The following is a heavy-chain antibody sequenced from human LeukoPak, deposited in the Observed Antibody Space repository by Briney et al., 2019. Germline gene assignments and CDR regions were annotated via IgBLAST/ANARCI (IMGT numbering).Heavy chain of an antibody. J-gene: IGHJ4*02. Sequence: GASVKVSCKASGGTFSSYAISWVRQAPGQGLEWMGGIIPIFGTANYAQKFQGRVTITADESTSTAYMELSSQRSEDTAVYYCARGLVRGDFDYWGQGTLVTVSS. CDR3: ARGLVRGDFDY. V-gene: IGHV1-69*13. D-gene: IGHD6-19*01. CDR2: IIPIFGTA. CDR1: GGTFSSYA.